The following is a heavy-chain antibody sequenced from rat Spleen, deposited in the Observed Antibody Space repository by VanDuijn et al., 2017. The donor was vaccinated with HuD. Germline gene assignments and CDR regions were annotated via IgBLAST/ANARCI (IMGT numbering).Heavy chain of an antibody. CDR1: GFTFSDYW. CDR2: IRNKANNYAT. V-gene: IGHV6-21*01. Sequence: EVKLEESGGGLVQPGMSVRLSCTTSGFTFSDYWMEWVRQAPGKGLEWVAEIRNKANNYATNYGKSVKGRFTISRDESKSIVYLQMNSIRSEDTGIYYCTRGELDHWGQGVMVTVSS. D-gene: IGHD5-1*01. J-gene: IGHJ2*01. CDR3: TRGELDH.